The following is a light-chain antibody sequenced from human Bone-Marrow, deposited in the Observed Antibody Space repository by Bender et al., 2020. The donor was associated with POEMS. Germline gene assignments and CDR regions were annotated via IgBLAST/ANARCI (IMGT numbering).Light chain of an antibody. V-gene: IGLV3-21*02. CDR3: VAWDASLNGWV. J-gene: IGLJ3*02. CDR2: DDS. CDR1: NIGSRT. Sequence: SYELTQPPSVSVAPGQTARITCGGNNIGSRTVHWYQQKPGQAPVVVVYDDSDRPSGIPERFSGSNSGNTATLTITGLQSDDEAIYFCVAWDASLNGWVFGGGTKLTVL.